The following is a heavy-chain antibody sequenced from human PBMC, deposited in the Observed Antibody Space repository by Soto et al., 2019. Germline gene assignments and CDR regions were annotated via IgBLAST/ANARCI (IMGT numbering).Heavy chain of an antibody. D-gene: IGHD2-21*02. Sequence: ASVKVSCKAPGYTFTSYYMNWVRQAPGQGLEWLGIINPSGGYTTYAQRFLGRVTMTSDTSTSTVHMELGSLTSEDTAVYYCARGGGIVVVTATYDHWAQGTLVTVSS. CDR2: INPSGGYT. V-gene: IGHV1-46*03. CDR3: ARGGGIVVVTATYDH. J-gene: IGHJ4*02. CDR1: GYTFTSYY.